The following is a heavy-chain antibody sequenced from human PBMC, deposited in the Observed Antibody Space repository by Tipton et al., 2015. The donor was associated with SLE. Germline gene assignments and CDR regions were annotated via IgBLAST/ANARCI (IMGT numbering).Heavy chain of an antibody. CDR1: GFTFSSSA. CDR3: ARDMSTVPAAPFDY. D-gene: IGHD2-2*01. Sequence: SLRLSCAASGFTFSSSAMNWVRQAPGKGLQWVAVIWDDGSQKYPADSVKGRFAISRDNSKNTLYLQMNSLRAEDTAFYYCARDMSTVPAAPFDYWGQGTLVTVSS. J-gene: IGHJ4*02. V-gene: IGHV3-33*08. CDR2: IWDDGSQK.